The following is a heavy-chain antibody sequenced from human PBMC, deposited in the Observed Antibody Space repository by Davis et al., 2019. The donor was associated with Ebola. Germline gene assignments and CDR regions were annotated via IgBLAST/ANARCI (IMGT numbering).Heavy chain of an antibody. CDR1: GGTFSSYA. CDR2: IIPIFGTA. D-gene: IGHD5-12*01. J-gene: IGHJ4*02. CDR3: ARDARPYSGYDF. V-gene: IGHV1-69*13. Sequence: SVKVSCKASGGTFSSYAISWVRQAPGQGLEWMGGIIPIFGTANYAQKFQGRVTITADESTSTAYMELSSLRSEDTAVYYCARDARPYSGYDFWGQGTLVTVSS.